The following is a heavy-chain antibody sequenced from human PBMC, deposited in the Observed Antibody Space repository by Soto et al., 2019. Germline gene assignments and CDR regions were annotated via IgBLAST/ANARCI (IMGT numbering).Heavy chain of an antibody. CDR1: GFTFSSYS. J-gene: IGHJ3*02. CDR2: ISGSSSYI. V-gene: IGHV3-21*06. D-gene: IGHD2-15*01. Sequence: GGSLRLSCAPSGFTFSSYSMNWVRQAPGKGLEWVSSISGSSSYIYYADSVKGRFTISRDNAKNSLYLQMNSLRAEDTAVYYCAIRYCSGGSCYGMKDAFDIWGQGTMVTVSS. CDR3: AIRYCSGGSCYGMKDAFDI.